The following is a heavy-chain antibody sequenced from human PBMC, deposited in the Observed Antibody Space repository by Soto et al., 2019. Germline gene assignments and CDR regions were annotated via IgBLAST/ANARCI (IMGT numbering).Heavy chain of an antibody. CDR1: GGSISSYY. CDR3: ARSVYGSGSYRYYYGMDV. D-gene: IGHD3-10*01. Sequence: PSETLSLTCTVSGGSISSYYWSWIRQPPGKGLEWIGYIYYSGSTNYNPSLKSRVTISVDTSKNQFSLKLSSVTAADTAVYYCARSVYGSGSYRYYYGMDVWGQGTTVTVSS. J-gene: IGHJ6*02. V-gene: IGHV4-59*08. CDR2: IYYSGST.